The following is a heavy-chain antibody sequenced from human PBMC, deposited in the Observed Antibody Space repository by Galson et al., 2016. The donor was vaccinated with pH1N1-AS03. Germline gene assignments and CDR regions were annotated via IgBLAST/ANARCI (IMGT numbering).Heavy chain of an antibody. Sequence: PALVKPTQTLTLTCTVSGFSLSAGGVHVAWIRQSPGKALEWLALIYWDGDERYNSSLRSRLSISRDTSKNHVVLTMTSVGPMDPGTYYCARSTQVNEGLDSWGQGTLVSVSS. CDR2: IYWDGDE. CDR1: GFSLSAGGVH. J-gene: IGHJ4*02. CDR3: ARSTQVNEGLDS. V-gene: IGHV2-5*02. D-gene: IGHD2-8*01.